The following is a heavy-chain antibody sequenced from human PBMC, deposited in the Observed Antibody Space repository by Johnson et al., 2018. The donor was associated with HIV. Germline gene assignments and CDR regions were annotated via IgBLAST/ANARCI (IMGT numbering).Heavy chain of an antibody. CDR2: ISFSDSTI. Sequence: QVQLVESGGGLIQPGASLRLSCEASGFTVRSNYISWVRQAPGKGLEWVSYISFSDSTIYTADSVQGRFTISRDNAKNSLYLQMNSLRAEDTAVYYCARSKDCSGGSCPDGFYIWGQGTMVIVS. J-gene: IGHJ3*02. V-gene: IGHV3-11*04. CDR1: GFTVRSNY. D-gene: IGHD2-15*01. CDR3: ARSKDCSGGSCPDGFYI.